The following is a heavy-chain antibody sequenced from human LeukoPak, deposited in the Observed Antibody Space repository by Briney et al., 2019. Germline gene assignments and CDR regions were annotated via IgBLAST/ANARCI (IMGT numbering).Heavy chain of an antibody. J-gene: IGHJ4*02. CDR1: GFTFSNYW. CDR2: INSDGINA. V-gene: IGHV3-74*01. CDR3: ARHLSGITGYTYGRGIDY. Sequence: GGSLRLSCAASGFTFSNYWMHWVRQAPGKGLVWVSRINSDGINASYADSVKGRFTISRDNAKKSLYLQMNSLRAEDTAVYYCARHLSGITGYTYGRGIDYWGQGTLVSVSS. D-gene: IGHD5-18*01.